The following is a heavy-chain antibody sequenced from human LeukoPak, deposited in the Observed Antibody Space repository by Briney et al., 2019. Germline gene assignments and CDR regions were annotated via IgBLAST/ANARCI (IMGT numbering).Heavy chain of an antibody. CDR3: VTDVLLCGGSICNFFDP. Sequence: PSETLSLTCSVSGHSITTGYFWAWIRQSPGKGLEWIASVSHSGTTYYNPPLKIRVTISLDTSRNQLSLKLSSVTAADTAVYYCVTDVLLCGGSICNFFDPWGQGTLVTVSS. D-gene: IGHD2-15*01. CDR2: VSHSGTT. V-gene: IGHV4-38-2*02. J-gene: IGHJ5*01. CDR1: GHSITTGYF.